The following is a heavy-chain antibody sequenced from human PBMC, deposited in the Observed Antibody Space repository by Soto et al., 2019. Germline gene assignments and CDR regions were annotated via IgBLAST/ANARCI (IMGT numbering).Heavy chain of an antibody. Sequence: PSETLSLTCTVSGGSISSGDYYWSWIRQPPGKGLEWIGYIYYSGSTYYNPSLKSRVTISVDTSKNQFSLKLSSVTAADTAVYYCACGLEGEYYFDYWGQGTLVTV. J-gene: IGHJ4*02. CDR3: ACGLEGEYYFDY. D-gene: IGHD3-16*01. CDR1: GGSISSGDYY. V-gene: IGHV4-30-4*01. CDR2: IYYSGST.